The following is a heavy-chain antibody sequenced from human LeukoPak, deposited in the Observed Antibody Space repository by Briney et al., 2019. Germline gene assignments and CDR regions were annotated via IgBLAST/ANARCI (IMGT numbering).Heavy chain of an antibody. Sequence: SSETLSLTCTVYGGSFSGFYWSWVRQPPGKGLEWIGEITHRGNTHYNPSLKGRVAISVDTSKNQFSLKLTSVTAADTAVYYCATYDSLFDYWGQGILVTVSS. D-gene: IGHD3-22*01. CDR3: ATYDSLFDY. CDR1: GGSFSGFY. V-gene: IGHV4-34*01. CDR2: ITHRGNT. J-gene: IGHJ4*02.